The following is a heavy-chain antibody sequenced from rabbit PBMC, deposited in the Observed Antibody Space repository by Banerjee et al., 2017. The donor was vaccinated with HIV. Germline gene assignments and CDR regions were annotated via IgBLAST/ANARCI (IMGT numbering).Heavy chain of an antibody. V-gene: IGHV1S40*01. J-gene: IGHJ3*01. Sequence: QSLEESGGDLVKPGASLTLTCTASGIDFSSYWMCWVRQAPGKGLEWIACINPGTFTRYASWAKGRFTISKTSSTTVTLQMTSLTAADTATYFCAREDYSFPLWGQGTLVTDS. CDR2: INPGTFT. CDR1: GIDFSSYW. D-gene: IGHD6-1*01. CDR3: AREDYSFPL.